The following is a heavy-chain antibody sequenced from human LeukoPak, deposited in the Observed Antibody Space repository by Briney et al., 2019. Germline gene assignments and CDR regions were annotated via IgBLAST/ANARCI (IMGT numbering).Heavy chain of an antibody. CDR3: ARERTTVVTRKNWFDP. Sequence: SETLSLTCTVSGGSISSYYWSWLRQPAGKGLEWIGRIYTSGSTNYNPSLKSRVTMSVDTSKNQFSLKLSSVTAADTAVYYCARERTTVVTRKNWFDPWGQGTLVTVSS. V-gene: IGHV4-4*07. D-gene: IGHD4-23*01. CDR1: GGSISSYY. CDR2: IYTSGST. J-gene: IGHJ5*02.